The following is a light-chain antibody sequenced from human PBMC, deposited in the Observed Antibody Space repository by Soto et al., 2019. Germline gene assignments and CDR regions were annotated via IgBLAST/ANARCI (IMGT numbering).Light chain of an antibody. Sequence: QSVLTQPPSASGSPGESVTISCTGSGSDVGFYNYVSWYQQHPGKVPKLIIYEVTKRPSVVPDRFSGSKSGNTAPLTVSGLQAEDEADYYCSSYAGTNNHHAFGTGTKVTVL. CDR1: GSDVGFYNY. CDR2: EVT. J-gene: IGLJ1*01. V-gene: IGLV2-8*01. CDR3: SSYAGTNNHHA.